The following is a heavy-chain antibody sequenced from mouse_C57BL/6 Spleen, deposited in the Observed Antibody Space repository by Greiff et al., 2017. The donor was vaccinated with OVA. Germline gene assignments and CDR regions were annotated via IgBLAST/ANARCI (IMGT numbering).Heavy chain of an antibody. V-gene: IGHV2-5*01. Sequence: QVQLQQSGPGLVQPSQSLSITCTVSGFSLTSYGVHWVRQSPGKGLEWLGVIWRGGSTDYNAAFMSRLSITKDNSKSQVFFKMNSLQADDTAIYYCAKEITTVVDYWYFDVWGTGTTVTVSS. D-gene: IGHD1-1*01. CDR1: GFSLTSYG. CDR2: IWRGGST. J-gene: IGHJ1*03. CDR3: AKEITTVVDYWYFDV.